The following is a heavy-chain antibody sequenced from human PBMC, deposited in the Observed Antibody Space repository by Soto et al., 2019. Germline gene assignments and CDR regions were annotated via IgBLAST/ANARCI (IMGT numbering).Heavy chain of an antibody. V-gene: IGHV3-33*01. Sequence: QVQLVESGGGVVQPGRSLRLSCAASGFTFSSYGMHWVRQAPGKGLEWVAVIWYDGSNKYYADSVKGRFTISRDNSKNTLYLQMNSLRAEDTAVYYCARGTRIHWYFDLWGRGTLVTVSS. CDR2: IWYDGSNK. CDR3: ARGTRIHWYFDL. CDR1: GFTFSSYG. D-gene: IGHD2-15*01. J-gene: IGHJ2*01.